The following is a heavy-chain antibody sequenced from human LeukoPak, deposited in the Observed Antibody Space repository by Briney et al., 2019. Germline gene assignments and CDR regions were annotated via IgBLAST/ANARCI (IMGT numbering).Heavy chain of an antibody. Sequence: SETLSLTCTVSGGSISTYYWAWVRQPPGKGLEWLGSIFYSGNTHYNPSLKSPVTISIDTSKNQFSLKVSSVTAADTAIYYCARDLSFDWFPYYFDYWGQGILVTVSS. CDR3: ARDLSFDWFPYYFDY. CDR1: GGSISTYY. J-gene: IGHJ4*02. V-gene: IGHV4-39*07. D-gene: IGHD3-9*01. CDR2: IFYSGNT.